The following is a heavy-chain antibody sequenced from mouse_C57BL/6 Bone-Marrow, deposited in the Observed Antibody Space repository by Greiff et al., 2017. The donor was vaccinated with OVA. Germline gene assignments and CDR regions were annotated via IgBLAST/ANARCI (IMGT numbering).Heavy chain of an antibody. J-gene: IGHJ2*01. CDR3: ARKGPITTVVAEYYFDY. V-gene: IGHV14-3*01. Sequence: EVKLQESVAELVRPGASVKLSCTASGFNIKNTYMHWVKQRPEQGLEWIGRIDPANGNTKYAPKFQGKATITADTSSNTAYLQLSSLTSEDTAIYYCARKGPITTVVAEYYFDYWGQGTTLTVSS. CDR1: GFNIKNTY. D-gene: IGHD1-1*01. CDR2: IDPANGNT.